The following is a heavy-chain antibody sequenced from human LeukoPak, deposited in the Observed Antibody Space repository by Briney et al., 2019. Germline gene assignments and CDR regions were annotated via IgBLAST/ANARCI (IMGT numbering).Heavy chain of an antibody. D-gene: IGHD4-11*01. CDR3: ARGSVNTYYYYGMDV. Sequence: ASVKVSCKASGYTFTSYYMHWVRQAPGQGLEWMGIINPSGGSTSYAQKFQGRVTMTRDTSTSTVYMELSSLRSEDTALYYCARGSVNTYYYYGMDVWGQGTTVTVSS. V-gene: IGHV1-46*01. J-gene: IGHJ6*02. CDR1: GYTFTSYY. CDR2: INPSGGST.